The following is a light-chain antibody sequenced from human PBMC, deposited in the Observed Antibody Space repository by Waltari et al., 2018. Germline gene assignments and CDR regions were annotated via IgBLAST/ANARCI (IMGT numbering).Light chain of an antibody. CDR2: DAS. CDR3: QQRSNWPYT. V-gene: IGKV3-11*01. Sequence: EIVLTQSPATLSLSPGERATLSYRASQTVRTFLAWYQQKPGQAPRLLIFDASSRATGIPAKFRGSGSGTDFTLTVSNLEPEDFAVYYCQQRSNWPYTFGQGTRVDIK. J-gene: IGKJ2*01. CDR1: QTVRTF.